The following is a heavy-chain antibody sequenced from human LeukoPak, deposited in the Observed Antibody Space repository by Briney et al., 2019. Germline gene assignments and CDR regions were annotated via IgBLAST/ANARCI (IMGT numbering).Heavy chain of an antibody. CDR3: ARVRKLVLWFGEARWFDP. D-gene: IGHD3-10*01. Sequence: KASETLSLTCTVSGGSISSGGYYWNWIRQPAGKGLEWIGRIYTSGSTNYNPSLKSRVTMSVDTSKNQFSLKLSSVTAADTAVYYCARVRKLVLWFGEARWFDPWGLGTLVTVSS. CDR1: GGSISSGGYY. V-gene: IGHV4-61*02. J-gene: IGHJ5*02. CDR2: IYTSGST.